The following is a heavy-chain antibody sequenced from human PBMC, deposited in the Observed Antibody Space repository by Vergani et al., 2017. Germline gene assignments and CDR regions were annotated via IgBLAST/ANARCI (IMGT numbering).Heavy chain of an antibody. V-gene: IGHV3-48*02. D-gene: IGHD3-22*01. CDR3: ARDSTYYYDSSGYFNY. CDR2: ISSSSSSI. CDR1: GFSFSTYS. Sequence: EVQLVESGGGLVQPGGSLRLSCAASGFSFSTYSMNWVRQAPGKGLEWTSYISSSSSSIYYADSVKGRFTISRDNAKNSLYLQINSLRDEDTAVYYCARDSTYYYDSSGYFNYWGQGTLVTVSS. J-gene: IGHJ4*02.